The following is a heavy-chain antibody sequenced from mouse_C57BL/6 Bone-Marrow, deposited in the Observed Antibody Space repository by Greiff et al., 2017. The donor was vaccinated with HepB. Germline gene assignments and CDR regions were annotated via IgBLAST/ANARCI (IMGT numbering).Heavy chain of an antibody. CDR1: GYAFSSSW. D-gene: IGHD2-2*01. V-gene: IGHV1-82*01. CDR2: IYPGDGDT. J-gene: IGHJ3*01. CDR3: ARRACGYVGPWFAY. Sequence: QVQLQQSGPELVKPGASVKISCKASGYAFSSSWMNWVKQRPGKGLEWIGRIYPGDGDTNYNGKFKGKATLTADKSSSTAYMQLSSLTSEDSAVYFCARRACGYVGPWFAYWGKGTLVTVSA.